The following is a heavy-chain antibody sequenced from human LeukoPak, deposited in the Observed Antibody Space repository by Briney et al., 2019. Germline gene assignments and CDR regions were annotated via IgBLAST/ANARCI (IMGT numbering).Heavy chain of an antibody. Sequence: GGSLRLSCAASGFTFSSYSMNWVRQAPGKGLEWVSSISSSSSYIYYADSVKGRFTISRDNAKNSLYLQMNSLRPEDTAVYYCAKAVDYYDISGYSSFDYWGQGNVVTVSS. D-gene: IGHD3-22*01. CDR1: GFTFSSYS. CDR2: ISSSSSYI. J-gene: IGHJ4*02. V-gene: IGHV3-21*01. CDR3: AKAVDYYDISGYSSFDY.